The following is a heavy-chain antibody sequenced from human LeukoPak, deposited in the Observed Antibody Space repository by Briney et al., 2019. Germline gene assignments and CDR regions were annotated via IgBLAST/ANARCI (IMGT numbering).Heavy chain of an antibody. V-gene: IGHV3-30-3*01. Sequence: GRSLRLSCAASGFTFSSYAMRWVRQAPGKGLEWVAVISYDGSNKYYADSVKGRFTISRDNSKNTLYLQMNSLRAEDTAVYYCAREILSAFDIWGQGTMVTVSS. CDR3: AREILSAFDI. CDR1: GFTFSSYA. J-gene: IGHJ3*02. CDR2: ISYDGSNK.